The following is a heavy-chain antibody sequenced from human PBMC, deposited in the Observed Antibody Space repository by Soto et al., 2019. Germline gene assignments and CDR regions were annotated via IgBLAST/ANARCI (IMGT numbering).Heavy chain of an antibody. J-gene: IGHJ3*02. V-gene: IGHV1-2*06. D-gene: IGHD3-22*01. Sequence: ASVKVSCKASGYSFTDYHIHWVRQAPGQGLEWMGRINPKSGGTSTAQKFQGRVTMTRDTSTSTAYMELSSLRSEDTAVYYCARGVTMIVVVIRGGDAFDIWGQGTMVTVSS. CDR3: ARGVTMIVVVIRGGDAFDI. CDR1: GYSFTDYH. CDR2: INPKSGGT.